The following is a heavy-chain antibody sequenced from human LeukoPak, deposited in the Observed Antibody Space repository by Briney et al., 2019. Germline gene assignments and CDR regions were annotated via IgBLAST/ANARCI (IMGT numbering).Heavy chain of an antibody. D-gene: IGHD6-13*01. CDR2: ISYDGSNK. J-gene: IGHJ5*02. CDR1: GFTFSSYG. V-gene: IGHV3-30*02. CDR3: AKDRPWQQLANWCDP. Sequence: GGSLRLSCAASGFTFSSYGMNWVRQAPGKGLEWVAFISYDGSNKYYADSVKGRFTISRDNSKNTLYLQMNSLRAEDTAVYYCAKDRPWQQLANWCDPWGQGTLVTVSS.